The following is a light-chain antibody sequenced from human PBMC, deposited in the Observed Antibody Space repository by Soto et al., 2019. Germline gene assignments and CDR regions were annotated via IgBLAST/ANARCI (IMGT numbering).Light chain of an antibody. V-gene: IGLV2-14*01. CDR1: SSDVGAYNY. Sequence: QSALTQPASVSGSPGQSMTMSCTGTSSDVGAYNYVSWYQQRPGKAPKLMIYEVGSRPSGVSNRFSASKSDNTASLTISGLQAEDEADYYCASYTSSGTFVFGTGTKVTVL. CDR2: EVG. J-gene: IGLJ1*01. CDR3: ASYTSSGTFV.